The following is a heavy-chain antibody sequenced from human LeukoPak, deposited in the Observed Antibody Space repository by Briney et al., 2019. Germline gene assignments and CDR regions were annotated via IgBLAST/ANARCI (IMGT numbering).Heavy chain of an antibody. CDR2: IHNSGTT. Sequence: PSETLSLTCAVSGGPFSGYFWSWIRQSSGKGLEWIGEIHNSGTTNYNPSLNSRVTISEGTSKNQSYLDLSSVTAADTAVYYCARRYYYNLGSFPFDFWGQGTLVTVSS. V-gene: IGHV4-34*01. CDR1: GGPFSGYF. D-gene: IGHD3-10*01. CDR3: ARRYYYNLGSFPFDF. J-gene: IGHJ4*02.